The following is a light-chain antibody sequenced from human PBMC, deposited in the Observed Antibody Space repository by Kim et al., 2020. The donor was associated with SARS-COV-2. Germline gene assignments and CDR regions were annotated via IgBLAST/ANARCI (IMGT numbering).Light chain of an antibody. V-gene: IGKV3-15*01. CDR2: GVS. Sequence: VFPSERVTLSCRTSQTISRDLAWYQQKPGQAPRLLIYGVSTRATGIPATFTGSGSGTEFTLTISSLQSEDFALYYCQQYNDWPLTFGGGTKVDIK. J-gene: IGKJ4*01. CDR3: QQYNDWPLT. CDR1: QTISRD.